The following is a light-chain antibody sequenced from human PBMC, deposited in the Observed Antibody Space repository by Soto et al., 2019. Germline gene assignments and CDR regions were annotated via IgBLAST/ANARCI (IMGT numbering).Light chain of an antibody. V-gene: IGKV3-20*01. J-gene: IGKJ1*01. Sequence: EIVLTQSPGTLSLSPGERATLSCRASQSVSSSYLAWYQQKPGQAPRLLIYGASSRATGIPDRFSGSGSGTDFTLTISRLEAEDFAVYYCQQYGSSPATFGQGTEVEIK. CDR1: QSVSSSY. CDR2: GAS. CDR3: QQYGSSPAT.